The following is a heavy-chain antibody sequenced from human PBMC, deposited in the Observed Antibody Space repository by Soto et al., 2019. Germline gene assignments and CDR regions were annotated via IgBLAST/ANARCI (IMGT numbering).Heavy chain of an antibody. CDR2: ISWNSGSI. Sequence: GGSLRLSCAASGFTFDDYAMHWVRQAPGKGLEWVSGISWNSGSIVYADSLKGRFTISRDNSKNTLYLQMNSLRAEDTAVYYCAGGYSYGLGYFDYWGQGTLVTVSS. CDR3: AGGYSYGLGYFDY. D-gene: IGHD5-18*01. V-gene: IGHV3-9*01. J-gene: IGHJ4*02. CDR1: GFTFDDYA.